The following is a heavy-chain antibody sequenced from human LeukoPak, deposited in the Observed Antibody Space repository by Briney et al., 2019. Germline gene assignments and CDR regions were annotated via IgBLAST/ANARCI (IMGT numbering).Heavy chain of an antibody. CDR1: GGSISSYY. CDR3: ARKGLYCGGDCPPDY. V-gene: IGHV4-59*01. D-gene: IGHD2-21*02. Sequence: PSETLSLTCTVSGGSISSYYWSWIRQPPGKGLEWIGYIYYSGSTNYNPSLKSRVTISVDTSKNQFSLKLSSVTAADTAVYYYARKGLYCGGDCPPDYWGQGTLVTVSS. CDR2: IYYSGST. J-gene: IGHJ4*02.